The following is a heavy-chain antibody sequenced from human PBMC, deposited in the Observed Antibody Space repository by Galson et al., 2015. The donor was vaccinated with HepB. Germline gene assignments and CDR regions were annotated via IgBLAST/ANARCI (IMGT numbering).Heavy chain of an antibody. J-gene: IGHJ5*02. CDR3: ASAGVGDWFDP. D-gene: IGHD3-16*01. CDR1: GFTFSNYA. CDR2: ISSNGGST. Sequence: SLRLSCAASGFTFSNYAMHWVRQAPGKGLEYVSSISSNGGSTYYADSVKGRFTISRDNSKNTMYLQMSSLRAEDTAVYYCASAGVGDWFDPWGQGTLVTVSS. V-gene: IGHV3-64D*06.